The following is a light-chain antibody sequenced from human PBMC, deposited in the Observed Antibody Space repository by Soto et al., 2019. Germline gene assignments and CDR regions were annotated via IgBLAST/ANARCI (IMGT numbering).Light chain of an antibody. J-gene: IGKJ4*01. Sequence: DIVMTQSPDSLAVSLGERATINCKSSQSVLYSSNNKNYLAWYQQKPGQPPKLLIYWASTRASGVPDRFSGSGSGTDFTLTISSLQAEDVAAYYCQQYHSTPRLTFGGGTKVEIK. CDR1: QSVLYSSNNKNY. CDR3: QQYHSTPRLT. V-gene: IGKV4-1*01. CDR2: WAS.